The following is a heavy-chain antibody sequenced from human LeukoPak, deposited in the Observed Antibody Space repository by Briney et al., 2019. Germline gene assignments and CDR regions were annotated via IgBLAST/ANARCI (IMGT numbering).Heavy chain of an antibody. V-gene: IGHV4-39*07. CDR1: GGSISSSTYY. Sequence: SETLTLTCTVSGGSISSSTYYWGWIRQPPGKGLEWIGSIYYSGSTYYNPSLKSRVTISVDTSKNQFSLKLSSVTAADTAVYYCARDVSEYSSSEGWFDPWGQGTLVTVSS. CDR3: ARDVSEYSSSEGWFDP. J-gene: IGHJ5*02. CDR2: IYYSGST. D-gene: IGHD6-6*01.